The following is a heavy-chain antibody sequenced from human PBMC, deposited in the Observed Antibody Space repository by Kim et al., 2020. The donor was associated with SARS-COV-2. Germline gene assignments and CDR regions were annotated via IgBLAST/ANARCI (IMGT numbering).Heavy chain of an antibody. V-gene: IGHV3-23*01. J-gene: IGHJ4*02. CDR3: ANRGVRFDF. Sequence: GSTYYADSVQGRFTISRDNSKNTLYLQMNSLRAEDTAVYYCANRGVRFDFWGQGTLVTVSS. CDR2: GST. D-gene: IGHD1-1*01.